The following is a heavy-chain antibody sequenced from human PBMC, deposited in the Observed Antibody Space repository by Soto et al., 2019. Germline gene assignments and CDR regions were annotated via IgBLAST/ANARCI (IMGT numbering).Heavy chain of an antibody. V-gene: IGHV3-30-3*01. J-gene: IGHJ4*02. CDR1: GFTFSGYA. CDR2: ISYDGSNK. D-gene: IGHD5-12*01. Sequence: GGSLRLSCAASGFTFSGYAMHWVRQAPGKGLEWVAVISYDGSNKYYADSVKGRFTISRDNSKNTLYLQMNSLRAEDTAVYYCAGGTAMDSGYGRGYWGQGTLVTVSS. CDR3: AGGTAMDSGYGRGY.